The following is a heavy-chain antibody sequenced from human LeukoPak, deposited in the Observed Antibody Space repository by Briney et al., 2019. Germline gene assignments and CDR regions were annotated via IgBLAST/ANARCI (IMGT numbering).Heavy chain of an antibody. V-gene: IGHV3-43D*03. CDR3: AKDLQGSGSSFDY. CDR1: RFTFDDYA. J-gene: IGHJ4*02. Sequence: GGSLRLSCEASRFTFDDYAMHWVRQAPGKGLEWVSLISWDGGSAYYADSVKGRFTISRNNSKNSLYLQMNSLRAEDTALYYCAKDLQGSGSSFDYWGQGTLVTVSS. CDR2: ISWDGGSA. D-gene: IGHD3-10*01.